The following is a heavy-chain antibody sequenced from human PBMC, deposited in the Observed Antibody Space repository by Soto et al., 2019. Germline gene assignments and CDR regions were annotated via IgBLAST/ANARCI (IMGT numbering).Heavy chain of an antibody. CDR2: IHHSGST. V-gene: IGHV4-30-4*01. Sequence: TSETLSLTCTVSGGSISSGENFWNWIRQSPGKGLEWIGYIHHSGSTYYNPSLKSRLTISVDTSKNQISLKLNSVTAADTAVYYCARDTGTYPYYFDYWRQGTLATVSS. J-gene: IGHJ4*02. CDR1: GGSISSGENF. CDR3: ARDTGTYPYYFDY. D-gene: IGHD1-26*01.